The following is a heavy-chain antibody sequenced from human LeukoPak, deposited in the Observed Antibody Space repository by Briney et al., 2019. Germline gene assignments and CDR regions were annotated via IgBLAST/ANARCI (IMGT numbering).Heavy chain of an antibody. V-gene: IGHV4-4*07. CDR2: IYTSGST. Sequence: SETLSLTCTVSGGSISSYYWSWIRQPAGKGLEWIGRIYTSGSTNYNPSLKSRVTMSVDTSKNQFSLKLSSVTAADTAVYYCARDNGDFWRPNWFDPWGQGTLVTVSS. CDR3: ARDNGDFWRPNWFDP. CDR1: GGSISSYY. J-gene: IGHJ5*02. D-gene: IGHD3-3*01.